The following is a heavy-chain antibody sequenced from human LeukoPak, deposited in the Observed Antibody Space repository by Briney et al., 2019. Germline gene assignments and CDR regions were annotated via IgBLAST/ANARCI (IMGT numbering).Heavy chain of an antibody. CDR2: IIPILGIA. V-gene: IGHV1-69*04. CDR1: GGTFSSYA. J-gene: IGHJ5*02. Sequence: SVKVSCKASGGTFSSYAISWVRQAPGQGLEWMGRIIPILGIANYAQKFQGRVTITADKSTSTAYMELSSLRSEDTAVYYCARVSGTTEVAGYNWFDPWGQGTLVTVSS. CDR3: ARVSGTTEVAGYNWFDP. D-gene: IGHD6-19*01.